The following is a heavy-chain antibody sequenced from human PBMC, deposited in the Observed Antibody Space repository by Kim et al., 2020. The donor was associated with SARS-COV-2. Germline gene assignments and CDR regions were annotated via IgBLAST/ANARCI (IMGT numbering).Heavy chain of an antibody. J-gene: IGHJ5*02. Sequence: ASGNGRFTISRDNASNSLFLKMNSVRAEDTAVYYCAREGQQLILNNWFDPWGQGTLVTVSS. V-gene: IGHV3-21*01. CDR3: AREGQQLILNNWFDP. D-gene: IGHD6-13*01.